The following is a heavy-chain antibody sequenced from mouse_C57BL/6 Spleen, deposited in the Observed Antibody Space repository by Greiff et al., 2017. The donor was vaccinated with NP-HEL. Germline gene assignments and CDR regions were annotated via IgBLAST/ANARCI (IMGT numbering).Heavy chain of an antibody. D-gene: IGHD4-1*01. CDR2: INYDGSST. CDR3: ARVELGLDY. Sequence: EVKLVESEGGLVQPGSSMKLSCTASGFTFSDYYMAWVRQVPEKGLEWVANINYDGSSTYYLDSLKSRFIISGDNAKNILYLQMSSLKSEDTATYYCARVELGLDYWGQGTTLTVSS. J-gene: IGHJ2*01. CDR1: GFTFSDYY. V-gene: IGHV5-16*01.